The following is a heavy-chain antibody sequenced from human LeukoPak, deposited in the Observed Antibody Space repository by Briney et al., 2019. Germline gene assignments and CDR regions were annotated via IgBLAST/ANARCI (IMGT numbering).Heavy chain of an antibody. Sequence: GGSLRLFCAASGFTFSSYAMGWVRQAPGKGLQWVSTISGSDGSTYYADSVKGRFTISRDNSKNTLYLQMNSLRAEDTAVYYCAKEEWLLAVYFDYWGQGTLVTVSS. CDR2: ISGSDGST. V-gene: IGHV3-23*01. D-gene: IGHD3-3*01. CDR3: AKEEWLLAVYFDY. CDR1: GFTFSSYA. J-gene: IGHJ4*02.